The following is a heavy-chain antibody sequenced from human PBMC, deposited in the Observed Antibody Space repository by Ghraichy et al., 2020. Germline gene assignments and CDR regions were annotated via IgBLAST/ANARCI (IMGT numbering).Heavy chain of an antibody. CDR3: ARNLVAGHGYFDL. CDR1: GFTFSNQA. D-gene: IGHD6-19*01. Sequence: GGSLRLSCAASGFTFSNQAMHWVRQAPGKGLEWVAAISTDGSEKFYEDSGKGRFSISRDNSKNTLYLQMNSLRTEDTAVYYCARNLVAGHGYFDLWGRGTLVTVSS. CDR2: ISTDGSEK. J-gene: IGHJ2*01. V-gene: IGHV3-30*03.